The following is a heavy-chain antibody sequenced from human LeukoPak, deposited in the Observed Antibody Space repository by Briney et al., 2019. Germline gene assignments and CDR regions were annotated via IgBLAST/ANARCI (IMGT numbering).Heavy chain of an antibody. D-gene: IGHD6-19*01. Sequence: ASVKVSCKASGYTFTSYYMHWVRQAPGQGLEWMGIINPSGGSTSYAQKFQGRVTMTKDTSTSTVYMELSSLRSEDTAVYFCARGIVVANFDYWGQGTLVTVSS. V-gene: IGHV1-46*01. CDR2: INPSGGST. CDR1: GYTFTSYY. CDR3: ARGIVVANFDY. J-gene: IGHJ4*02.